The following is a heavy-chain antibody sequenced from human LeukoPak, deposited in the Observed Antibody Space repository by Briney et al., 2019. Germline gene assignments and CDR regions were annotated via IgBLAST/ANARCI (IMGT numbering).Heavy chain of an antibody. CDR1: GFTFSSYA. Sequence: PGGSLRLSCAASGFTFSSYAMSWVRQAPGKGLEWVSAISGSGGSTYYADSVKGRFTISRDNSKNTLYLQMNSLRAEDTAVYYCARAKPERRFWSGYSGGEDYWGQGTLVTVSS. J-gene: IGHJ4*02. V-gene: IGHV3-23*01. CDR3: ARAKPERRFWSGYSGGEDY. D-gene: IGHD3-3*01. CDR2: ISGSGGST.